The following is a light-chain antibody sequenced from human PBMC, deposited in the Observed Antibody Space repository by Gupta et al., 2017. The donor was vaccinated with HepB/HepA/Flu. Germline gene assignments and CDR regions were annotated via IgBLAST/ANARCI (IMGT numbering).Light chain of an antibody. CDR1: PSVSSSY. CDR3: QQYGSSPYT. CDR2: GAS. V-gene: IGKV3-20*01. J-gene: IGKJ2*01. Sequence: EIVLTQSPGTLSLSPGERATLSCRASPSVSSSYLAWYQHTPGQTPRIPIYGASSRATGIPDRFSGSGSGTDFTLTISRLEPEDFAVYYCQQYGSSPYTFGQGTKLEIK.